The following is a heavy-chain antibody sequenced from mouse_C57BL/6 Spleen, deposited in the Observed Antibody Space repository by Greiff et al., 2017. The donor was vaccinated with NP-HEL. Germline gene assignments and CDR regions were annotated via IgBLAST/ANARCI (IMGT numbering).Heavy chain of an antibody. Sequence: VQLQQPGAELMKPGASVKLSCKATGYTFTGYWIEWVKQRPGHGLEWIGEILPGSGSTNYNEKFKGKATFTVDTSSNTAYMQLSSLTTEDSAIYYCARKGHSNRYYYAMDYWGQGTSVTVSS. J-gene: IGHJ4*01. CDR1: GYTFTGYW. CDR3: ARKGHSNRYYYAMDY. CDR2: ILPGSGST. D-gene: IGHD2-5*01. V-gene: IGHV1-9*01.